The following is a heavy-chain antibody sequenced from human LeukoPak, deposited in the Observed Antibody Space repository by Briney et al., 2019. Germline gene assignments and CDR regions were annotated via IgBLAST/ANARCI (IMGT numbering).Heavy chain of an antibody. Sequence: GGSLRLSCAASGFTFSSYAMSWVRQAPGEGLEWVSGISRSGGSTYYADSVKGRFTMSRDNSKNTLYLQMNSLRAEDTAVYYCAKSTSGWSFDSWGQGTPVSVSS. V-gene: IGHV3-23*01. CDR3: AKSTSGWSFDS. CDR2: ISRSGGST. J-gene: IGHJ4*02. D-gene: IGHD6-19*01. CDR1: GFTFSSYA.